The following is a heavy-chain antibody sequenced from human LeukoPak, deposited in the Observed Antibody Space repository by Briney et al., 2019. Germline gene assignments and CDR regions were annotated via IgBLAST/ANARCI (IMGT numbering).Heavy chain of an antibody. CDR1: GGSISSGDYY. CDR3: ARGGAQGYCSGGSCYLEPFDY. Sequence: SETLSLTCTVSGGSISSGDYYWSWIRQPPGKGLEWIGYIYYSGSTYYNPSLKSRVTMSVDTSKNQFSLKLSSVTAADTAVYYCARGGAQGYCSGGSCYLEPFDYWGQGTLVTVSS. V-gene: IGHV4-30-4*01. J-gene: IGHJ4*02. D-gene: IGHD2-15*01. CDR2: IYYSGST.